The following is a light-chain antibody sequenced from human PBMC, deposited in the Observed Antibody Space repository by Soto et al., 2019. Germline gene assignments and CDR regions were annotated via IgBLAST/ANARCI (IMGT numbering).Light chain of an antibody. V-gene: IGKV3-20*01. CDR3: QQYGSSPT. CDR1: QSVSSSY. Sequence: EIVLTQSPGTLSLSPGERATLSCRSSQSVSSSYLAWYQQKPGQAPRLLIYDMSSRATGIPDRFSGSGSGTDFTLTISRLEPEDFAVYYCQQYGSSPTFGQGTKVEI. J-gene: IGKJ1*01. CDR2: DMS.